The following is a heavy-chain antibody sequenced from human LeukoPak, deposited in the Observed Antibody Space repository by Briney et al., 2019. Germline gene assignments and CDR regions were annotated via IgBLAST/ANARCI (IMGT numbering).Heavy chain of an antibody. Sequence: GGSLRLSCAASGFTFSSYGMHWVRQAPGKGLEWVALIRYDGSNKYYADSAKGRFTISRDNSKNTLYLQMNSLRAEDTAVYYCAKDRVDTAMTRYFDYWGQGTLVTVSS. D-gene: IGHD5-18*01. CDR2: IRYDGSNK. V-gene: IGHV3-30*02. CDR1: GFTFSSYG. CDR3: AKDRVDTAMTRYFDY. J-gene: IGHJ4*02.